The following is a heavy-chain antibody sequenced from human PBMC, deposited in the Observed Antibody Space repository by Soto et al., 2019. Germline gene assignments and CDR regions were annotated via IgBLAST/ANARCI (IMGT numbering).Heavy chain of an antibody. CDR2: ISAHNGNT. CDR1: GYIFTTYG. Sequence: QVHLVQSGAEVKKPGASVKVSCKGSGYIFTTYGITWVRQAPGQGLEWMGWISAHNGNTNYAQKLQGRVTVTRDTSTXTAYMELRNLXSDDTAVYYCARGRYGDYWGQGALVTVSS. CDR3: ARGRYGDY. V-gene: IGHV1-18*01. D-gene: IGHD1-1*01. J-gene: IGHJ4*02.